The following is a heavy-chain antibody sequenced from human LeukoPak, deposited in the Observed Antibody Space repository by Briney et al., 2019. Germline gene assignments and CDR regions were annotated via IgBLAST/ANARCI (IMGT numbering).Heavy chain of an antibody. V-gene: IGHV3-11*01. D-gene: IGHD3-9*01. J-gene: IGHJ6*02. CDR3: ARSIGLTGGGVDV. Sequence: AGGSLRLSCAASGFTFSDYNMNWVRQAPGKGLEWVSYITNGGSTIHHADSVKGRFTISRDNAKKTLYLQMNSLRAEDTVVYYCARSIGLTGGGVDVWGQGTTVTVSS. CDR2: ITNGGSTI. CDR1: GFTFSDYN.